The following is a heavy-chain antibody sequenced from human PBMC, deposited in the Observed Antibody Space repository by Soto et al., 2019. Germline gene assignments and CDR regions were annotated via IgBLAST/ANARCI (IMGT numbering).Heavy chain of an antibody. CDR2: IKQDGSEK. Sequence: PGGSLRLSCAASGFSFSSFWMSWVRQAPGKGLEWVAIIKQDGSEKYYVDSVKGRFTISRDNAQNSLYLQMNSLRVEDTALYFCARTVEWGHFDLWGQGTVVTVSS. D-gene: IGHD2-15*01. J-gene: IGHJ4*02. V-gene: IGHV3-7*01. CDR3: ARTVEWGHFDL. CDR1: GFSFSSFW.